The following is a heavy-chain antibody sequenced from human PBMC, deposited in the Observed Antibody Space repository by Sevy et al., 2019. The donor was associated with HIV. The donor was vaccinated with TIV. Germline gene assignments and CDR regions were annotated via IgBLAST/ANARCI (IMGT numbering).Heavy chain of an antibody. Sequence: GGSLRLSCAVSGFTFGNYAMSWVHQAPGKGLEWVSSITSSGDTTYYTDSVKGRFTISRDNSKNTLYLQMNSLRAEDTVVYFCAKEQGYYYDRTGEYYFDYWGQGTLVTVSS. D-gene: IGHD3-22*01. CDR2: ITSSGDTT. CDR1: GFTFGNYA. J-gene: IGHJ4*02. V-gene: IGHV3-23*01. CDR3: AKEQGYYYDRTGEYYFDY.